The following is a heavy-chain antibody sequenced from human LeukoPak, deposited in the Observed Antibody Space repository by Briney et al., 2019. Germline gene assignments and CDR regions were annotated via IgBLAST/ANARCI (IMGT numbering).Heavy chain of an antibody. CDR1: GFTSSSYA. V-gene: IGHV3-30-3*01. J-gene: IGHJ6*02. CDR3: ATSPEYSSSSGGSLFWSPLYYYYGMDV. D-gene: IGHD6-6*01. CDR2: ISYDGSNK. Sequence: PGGPLRLSCAASGFTSSSYAMHWVRQAPGKGLEWVAVISYDGSNKYYADSVKGRFTISRDNSKNTLYLQMNSLRAEDTTVYYCATSPEYSSSSGGSLFWSPLYYYYGMDVWGQGTTVTVSS.